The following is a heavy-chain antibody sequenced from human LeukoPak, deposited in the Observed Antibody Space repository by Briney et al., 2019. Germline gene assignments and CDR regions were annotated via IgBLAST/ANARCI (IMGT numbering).Heavy chain of an antibody. D-gene: IGHD4-17*01. J-gene: IGHJ6*03. Sequence: GASVKVSCKASGYTFTTYGTTWVRQAPGQGLEWMGWISPYNGNTKYAQKLQGRVTMTTDTSTSTAYMELRSLRSDDTAVYYCAREPQHDYGDHYYYYYMDVWGKGTTVTVSS. CDR2: ISPYNGNT. CDR3: AREPQHDYGDHYYYYYMDV. V-gene: IGHV1-18*01. CDR1: GYTFTTYG.